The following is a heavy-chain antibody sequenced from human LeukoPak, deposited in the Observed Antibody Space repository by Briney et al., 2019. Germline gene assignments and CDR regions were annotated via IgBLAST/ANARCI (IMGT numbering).Heavy chain of an antibody. D-gene: IGHD6-19*01. CDR2: ISSSGSTI. Sequence: GGSLGLSCAASGFTFSSYEMNWVRQAPGKGLEWVSYISSSGSTIYYADSVKGRFTISRDNAKNSLYLQMNSLRAEDTAVYYCARDPSVAGPGYWGQGTLVTVSS. V-gene: IGHV3-48*03. J-gene: IGHJ4*02. CDR3: ARDPSVAGPGY. CDR1: GFTFSSYE.